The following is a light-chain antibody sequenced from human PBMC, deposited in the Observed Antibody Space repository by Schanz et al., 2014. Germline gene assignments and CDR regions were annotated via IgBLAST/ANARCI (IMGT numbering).Light chain of an antibody. CDR3: QQYGSSPRT. CDR2: GAS. Sequence: DIVLTQSPGTLSLSPGERATLSCRASQSVGSNYLAWYQQTPGQAPRLLISGASSRATGIPDRLSGSGSGTDFTLTISRLEPEDFAVYYCQQYGSSPRTFGQGTKVEIK. J-gene: IGKJ1*01. V-gene: IGKV3-20*01. CDR1: QSVGSNY.